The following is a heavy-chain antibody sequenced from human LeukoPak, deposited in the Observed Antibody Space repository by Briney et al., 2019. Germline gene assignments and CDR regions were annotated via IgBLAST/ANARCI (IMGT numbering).Heavy chain of an antibody. CDR1: GFTFDDYG. J-gene: IGHJ3*02. CDR2: ISGSGGSA. CDR3: ANSRLVVTAFDI. V-gene: IGHV3-23*01. Sequence: GGSLRLSCAASGFTFDDYGMSWVRQAPGKGLEWVSSISGSGGSAYYADSVKGRFTISRDNSKNTLYVQMTSLRAEDTAVYYCANSRLVVTAFDIWGQGTMVTVSS. D-gene: IGHD3-22*01.